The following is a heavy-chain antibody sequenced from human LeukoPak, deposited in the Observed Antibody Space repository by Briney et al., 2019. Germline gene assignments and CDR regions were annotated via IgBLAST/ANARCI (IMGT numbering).Heavy chain of an antibody. CDR3: ARDPSYYYGSGSYYDY. J-gene: IGHJ4*02. V-gene: IGHV4-59*01. D-gene: IGHD3-10*01. Sequence: SETLSLTCTVSGGSISSYYWSWIRQPPGKGLEWIGYIYYSGSTNYNPSLKSRVTISVDTSKNQFSLKLNSVTAADTAVYYCARDPSYYYGSGSYYDYWGQGTLVTVSS. CDR2: IYYSGST. CDR1: GGSISSYY.